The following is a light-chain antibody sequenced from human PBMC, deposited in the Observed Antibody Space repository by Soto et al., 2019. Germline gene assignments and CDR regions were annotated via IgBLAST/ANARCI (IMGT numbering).Light chain of an antibody. CDR3: LQAYNYPFT. CDR1: QDIRND. Sequence: AIQMTQSPSSLSASVGDRVTITCRASQDIRNDLGWYQQKPGQAPNLLIFAPSTLQTGVPSRFSGSGSGTDFTLTISSLQPEDFATYYCLQAYNYPFTFGPGTKVDIK. V-gene: IGKV1-6*01. CDR2: APS. J-gene: IGKJ3*01.